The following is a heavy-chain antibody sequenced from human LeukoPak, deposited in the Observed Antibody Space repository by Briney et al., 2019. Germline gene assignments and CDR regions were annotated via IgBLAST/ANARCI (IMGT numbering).Heavy chain of an antibody. CDR2: TYYRSKWYN. CDR3: AREREVRGIINPHYYYYYGMDV. D-gene: IGHD3-10*01. Sequence: SQTLSLTCAISGDSVSSTSAAWTWIRQSPSRGLEWLGRTYYRSKWYNDYAVSVKSRITINPDTSKNQFSLQLNSVSPEDTAVYYCAREREVRGIINPHYYYYYGMDV. V-gene: IGHV6-1*01. J-gene: IGHJ6*01. CDR1: GDSVSSTSAA.